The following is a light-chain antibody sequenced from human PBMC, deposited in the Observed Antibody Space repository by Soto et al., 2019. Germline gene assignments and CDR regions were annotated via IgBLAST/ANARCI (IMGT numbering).Light chain of an antibody. CDR3: CSYAGSYTLV. J-gene: IGLJ2*01. CDR2: DVT. Sequence: QSVLTQPRSVSGSPGQSVTISCTGTSSDVGGYNYVSWYQQHPGKAPKLMIYDVTKRPSGVPDRFSCSKSGNTASLTISGLQADDEADYYCCSYAGSYTLVLGGGTKVTVL. CDR1: SSDVGGYNY. V-gene: IGLV2-11*01.